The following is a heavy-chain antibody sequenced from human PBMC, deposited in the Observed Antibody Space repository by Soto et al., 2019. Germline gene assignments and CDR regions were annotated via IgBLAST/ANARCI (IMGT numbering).Heavy chain of an antibody. D-gene: IGHD2-2*02. CDR2: SSSGSSVI. Sequence: EVQLVESGGGLVKPGESLRLSCVASDSTFRSYSMNWVRQAPGRGLEWVSISSSGSSVIFYADSMKGRFTISRDNAKNSLYLQMNSLRAEDTAVYYCARGGRGYTKDDTFDIWGQGTMVTVSS. CDR1: DSTFRSYS. J-gene: IGHJ3*02. V-gene: IGHV3-21*01. CDR3: ARGGRGYTKDDTFDI.